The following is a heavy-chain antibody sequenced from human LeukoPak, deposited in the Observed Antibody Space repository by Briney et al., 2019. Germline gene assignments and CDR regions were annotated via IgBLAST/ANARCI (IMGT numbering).Heavy chain of an antibody. CDR2: INSGGSST. D-gene: IGHD6-13*01. CDR1: GFTFSSYW. Sequence: PGGSLRLSCAASGFTFSSYWMHWVRQAPGKGLGWVSRINSGGSSTSYADSVKGRFTISKDNAKNTLYLQMNSLRAEDTAVYYCAREGIAAAWYPALYYYYYYYMDVWGKGTTVTISS. V-gene: IGHV3-74*01. J-gene: IGHJ6*03. CDR3: AREGIAAAWYPALYYYYYYYMDV.